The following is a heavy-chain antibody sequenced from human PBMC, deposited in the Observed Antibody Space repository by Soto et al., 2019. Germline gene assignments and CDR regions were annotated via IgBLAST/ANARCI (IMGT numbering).Heavy chain of an antibody. CDR1: GYSFTSYW. V-gene: IGHV5-10-1*01. CDR2: IDPSDSYT. CDR3: ARLGQSDTAMGLGMDV. D-gene: IGHD5-18*01. Sequence: EVQLVQSGAEVKKPGESLRISCKGSGYSFTSYWISWVRQMPGKGLEWMGRIDPSDSYTNYSPSFQGHVTISADKSISTAYLQPISLKASDTAMYYCARLGQSDTAMGLGMDVLGQGTTVTVSS. J-gene: IGHJ6*02.